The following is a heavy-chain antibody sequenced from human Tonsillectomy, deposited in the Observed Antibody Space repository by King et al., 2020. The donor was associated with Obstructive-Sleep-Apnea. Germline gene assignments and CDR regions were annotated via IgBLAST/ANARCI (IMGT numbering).Heavy chain of an antibody. J-gene: IGHJ5*02. D-gene: IGHD6-6*01. V-gene: IGHV1-69*01. CDR3: ARDRSYLSSSRQRNWFDP. CDR2: IVPMLGTA. CDR1: GGTFRSYA. Sequence: VQLVQSGAEVKKPGSSVKVSCKTSGGTFRSYAISWLRQAPGQGLEWMGGIVPMLGTANYAQKFRRRVTLTADESSTTAYMELGSLGSEDTAVYYCARDRSYLSSSRQRNWFDPWGQGTLVTVSS.